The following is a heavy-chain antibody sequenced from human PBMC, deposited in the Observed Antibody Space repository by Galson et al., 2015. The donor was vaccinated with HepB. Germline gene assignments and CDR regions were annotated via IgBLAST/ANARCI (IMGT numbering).Heavy chain of an antibody. CDR1: GFTFSSYA. V-gene: IGHV3-30*04. CDR2: ISYDGSNK. CDR3: ASSDIVVVPAAIDY. J-gene: IGHJ4*02. Sequence: SLRLSCAASGFTFSSYAMHWVRQAPGKGLEWVAVISYDGSNKYYADSVKGRFTISRDNSKNTLYLQMNSLRAEDTAVYYCASSDIVVVPAAIDYWGQGTLVTVSS. D-gene: IGHD2-2*01.